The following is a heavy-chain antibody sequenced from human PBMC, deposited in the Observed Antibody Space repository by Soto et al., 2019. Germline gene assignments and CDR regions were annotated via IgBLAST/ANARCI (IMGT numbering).Heavy chain of an antibody. J-gene: IGHJ4*02. Sequence: GGSVRLSCAASGFSFSTHAMSWVRQAPGKGLEWVSSISSGGTTTFYAASVEGRFTISRDKSKNTLYLQMNSLRADDTAVYFCAKEGGSIGGWFGRKFDSWGQGTQVTVSS. CDR3: AKEGGSIGGWFGRKFDS. V-gene: IGHV3-23*01. CDR2: ISSGGTTT. D-gene: IGHD3-16*01. CDR1: GFSFSTHA.